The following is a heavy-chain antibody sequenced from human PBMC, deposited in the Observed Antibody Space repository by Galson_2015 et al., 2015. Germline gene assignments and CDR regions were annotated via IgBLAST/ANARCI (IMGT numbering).Heavy chain of an antibody. CDR1: RFTFSSYA. D-gene: IGHD6-19*01. V-gene: IGHV3-30-3*01. Sequence: SLRLSCAASRFTFSSYAMHWVRQAPGKGLEWVASISYDGSNKDYADSVKGRFTISRDNSKNTLYLQMNSLRAEDTAAYYCARDITVGWYVGSDYWGQGTLVTVSS. CDR3: ARDITVGWYVGSDY. CDR2: ISYDGSNK. J-gene: IGHJ4*02.